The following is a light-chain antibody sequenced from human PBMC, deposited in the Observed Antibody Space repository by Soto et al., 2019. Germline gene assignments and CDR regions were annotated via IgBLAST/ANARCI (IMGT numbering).Light chain of an antibody. CDR1: QSLLHSNGYNY. V-gene: IGKV2-28*01. CDR2: LGS. CDR3: VQSLQRPPWT. Sequence: DLVVTQSPLTLPVTPGETASISCRSSQSLLHSNGYNYLDWYLQKPGQSPQLLIYLGSNRASGVPDRFSGSGSGTDFTLKISRVEAEDVGVYYCVQSLQRPPWTFVQGTKVEIK. J-gene: IGKJ1*01.